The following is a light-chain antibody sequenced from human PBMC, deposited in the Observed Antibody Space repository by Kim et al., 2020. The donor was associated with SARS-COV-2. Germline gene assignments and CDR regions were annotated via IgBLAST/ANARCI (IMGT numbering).Light chain of an antibody. J-gene: IGKJ2*01. V-gene: IGKV3-15*01. CDR2: GAS. CDR1: QSVSSN. CDR3: QQYNNWPPYT. Sequence: EIVMTQSPATLSVSPGERVTLSCRASQSVSSNLAWYQQKPGQAPRLLIYGASTRATGIPARFSGSGSGTEFTLTISSLQSEDFAVYYCQQYNNWPPYTFGEGTKLEF.